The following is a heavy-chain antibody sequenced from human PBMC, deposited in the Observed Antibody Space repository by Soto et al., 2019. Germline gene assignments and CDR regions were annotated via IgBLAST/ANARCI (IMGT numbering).Heavy chain of an antibody. V-gene: IGHV3-7*01. CDR3: ARSGSEVDV. CDR1: GFTFSNYW. Sequence: EVQLVESGGGLVQPGGSLRLSCAVSGFTFSNYWMTWVRQAPGKGLEWVANIKEDGSEKHYVDSVKGRFTISRDNAETSLYLQMNTLRTEDTAVYSFARSGSEVDVWGQGTTVTVSS. CDR2: IKEDGSEK. J-gene: IGHJ6*02. D-gene: IGHD1-26*01.